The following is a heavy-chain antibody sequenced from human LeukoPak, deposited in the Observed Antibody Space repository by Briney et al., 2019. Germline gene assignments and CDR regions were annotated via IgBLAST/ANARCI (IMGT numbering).Heavy chain of an antibody. J-gene: IGHJ4*02. V-gene: IGHV1-8*01. Sequence: ASVKVSCKASGYTFTSYDINWVRQATGQGLEWMGWMNPNSGNTGYAQKFQGRVTMTRNTSISTAYMELSSLRSEDTAVYYCARAPPGYYDFWSGYYPYYFDYWGQGTLVTVSS. CDR3: ARAPPGYYDFWSGYYPYYFDY. CDR2: MNPNSGNT. D-gene: IGHD3-3*01. CDR1: GYTFTSYD.